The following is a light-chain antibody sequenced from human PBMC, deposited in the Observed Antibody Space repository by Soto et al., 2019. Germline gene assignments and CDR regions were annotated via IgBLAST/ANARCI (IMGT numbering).Light chain of an antibody. CDR3: QQYNTFWT. Sequence: DIQMTQSPSTLSASVVDRVTITCRASQSISSWLAWYQQKPGKAPKLLIYDVSSLESGVPSRFSGSGSGTEFTLTISSLQPDDFATYYCQQYNTFWTFGQGTKVDI. J-gene: IGKJ1*01. CDR1: QSISSW. V-gene: IGKV1-5*01. CDR2: DVS.